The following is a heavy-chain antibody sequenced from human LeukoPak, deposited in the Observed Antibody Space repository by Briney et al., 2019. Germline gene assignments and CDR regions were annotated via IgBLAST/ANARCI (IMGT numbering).Heavy chain of an antibody. J-gene: IGHJ3*02. CDR2: ISSNGGST. Sequence: GGALRLSCAAPGFTFSSYSMPWVRQAPGKGLEYVSAISSNGGSTYYANSVKGRFTISRDNSKNTLYLQMGSLRGEAMAVYYCARVKVSGAFDIWGQGTMVTVSS. CDR1: GFTFSSYS. V-gene: IGHV3-64*01. CDR3: ARVKVSGAFDI. D-gene: IGHD1-14*01.